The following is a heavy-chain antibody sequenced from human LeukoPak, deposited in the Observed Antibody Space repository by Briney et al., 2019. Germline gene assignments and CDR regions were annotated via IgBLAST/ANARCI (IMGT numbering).Heavy chain of an antibody. CDR3: ARLVPAAISNWFDP. CDR2: INHSGST. D-gene: IGHD2-2*01. Sequence: SETLSLTCAVYGGSFSGYYWSWIRQPLGKGLEWIGEINHSGSTNYNPSLKSRVTIPVDTSKNQFSLKLSSVTAADTAVYYCARLVPAAISNWFDPWGQGTLVTVSS. J-gene: IGHJ5*02. V-gene: IGHV4-34*01. CDR1: GGSFSGYY.